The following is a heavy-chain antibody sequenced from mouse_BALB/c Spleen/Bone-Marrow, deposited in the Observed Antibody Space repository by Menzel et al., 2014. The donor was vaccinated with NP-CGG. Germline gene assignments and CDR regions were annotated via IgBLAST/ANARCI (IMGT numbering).Heavy chain of an antibody. CDR3: VSYYYGNYFDS. CDR1: GFNIXDTS. Sequence: VQLQQSGAELVKPGASVKLSCTASGFNIXDTSMHWVKQRPEQGLEWIGRIDPANGNTKYDPKFQGKATITADTSSNTAYLQLSSLTSEDTAVYYCVSYYYGNYFDSWGQGTTLTVSS. CDR2: IDPANGNT. D-gene: IGHD1-1*01. J-gene: IGHJ2*01. V-gene: IGHV14-3*02.